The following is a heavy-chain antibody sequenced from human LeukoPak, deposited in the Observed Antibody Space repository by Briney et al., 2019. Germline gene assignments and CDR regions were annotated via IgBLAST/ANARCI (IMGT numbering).Heavy chain of an antibody. CDR1: GGTFSSYA. Sequence: EASVKVSCKASGGTFSSYAISWVRQAPGQGLEWMGGIIPIFGTANYAQKFQGRVTITTDESTSTAYMELSSLRSEDTAVYYCARVGTCGYNQLPNWFDPWGQGTLVTVSS. CDR3: ARVGTCGYNQLPNWFDP. D-gene: IGHD5-24*01. J-gene: IGHJ5*02. V-gene: IGHV1-69*05. CDR2: IIPIFGTA.